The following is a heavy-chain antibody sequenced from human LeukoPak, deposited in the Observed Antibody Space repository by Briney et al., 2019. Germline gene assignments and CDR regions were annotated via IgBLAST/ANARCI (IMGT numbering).Heavy chain of an antibody. D-gene: IGHD3-10*02. V-gene: IGHV3-11*01. CDR3: ARDSVVRGNIGNDMDV. CDR2: ISHSGSTK. CDR1: GFTFSDYY. Sequence: GGSLRLSCAASGFTFSDYYMSWIRHAPGEGLEWVSYISHSGSTKYYADSVKGRFTISRDNAKNSLYLQMNSLRAEDTAVYYCARDSVVRGNIGNDMDVWGKGTTVTVSS. J-gene: IGHJ6*03.